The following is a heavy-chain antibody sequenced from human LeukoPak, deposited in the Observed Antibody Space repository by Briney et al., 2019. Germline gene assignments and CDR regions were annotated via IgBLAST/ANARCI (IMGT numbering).Heavy chain of an antibody. Sequence: PGWSLRLSCAASGFTFSKYWMLWVRQAPGKGLESASRINTDGTVTTYADSVKGRFTVSRDNADNTMFLQMNSVRDEDTAVYYCATKQWLAPPPDSWGQGTPVTVSS. D-gene: IGHD6-19*01. CDR1: GFTFSKYW. CDR2: INTDGTVT. V-gene: IGHV3-74*01. CDR3: ATKQWLAPPPDS. J-gene: IGHJ4*02.